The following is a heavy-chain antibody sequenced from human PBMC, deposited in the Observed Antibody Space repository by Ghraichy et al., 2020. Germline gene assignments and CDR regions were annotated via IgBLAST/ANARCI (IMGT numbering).Heavy chain of an antibody. V-gene: IGHV3-23*01. CDR2: ISGTGHST. CDR3: AKGPIWEIYLDY. Sequence: GGSLRLSCAASGFAFSSYAMSWVRQAPGKGLEWVSTISGTGHSTYYADSVKGRFTISRDNSKNTLYLQMNSLRAEDTAIYYCAKGPIWEIYLDYWGQGTLVTVSS. J-gene: IGHJ4*02. D-gene: IGHD1-26*01. CDR1: GFAFSSYA.